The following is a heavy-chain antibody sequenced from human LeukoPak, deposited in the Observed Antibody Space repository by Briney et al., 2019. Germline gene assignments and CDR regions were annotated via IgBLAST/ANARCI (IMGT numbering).Heavy chain of an antibody. Sequence: SETLSLTCTVSGGSISSGGYYWSWIRQPPGKGLEWIGYIYHSGSTYYNPSLKSRVTISVDRSKNQFSLKLSSVTAADTAVYYCARDPGGVGYCSSTSCYTPHYFDYWGQGTLVTVSS. J-gene: IGHJ4*02. V-gene: IGHV4-30-2*01. CDR3: ARDPGGVGYCSSTSCYTPHYFDY. D-gene: IGHD2-2*02. CDR2: IYHSGST. CDR1: GGSISSGGYY.